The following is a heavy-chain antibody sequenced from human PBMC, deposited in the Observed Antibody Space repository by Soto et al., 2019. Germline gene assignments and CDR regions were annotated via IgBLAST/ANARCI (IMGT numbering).Heavy chain of an antibody. Sequence: GASVKVSCKASGYTFTSYDINWVRQATGQGLEWMGWMNPNSGNTGYAQKFQGRVTMTRNTSISTAYMELSSLRSEDTAVYYCARGIWSGYYGGDKYYYYMDVWGKGTTVTVSS. V-gene: IGHV1-8*01. D-gene: IGHD3-3*01. J-gene: IGHJ6*03. CDR3: ARGIWSGYYGGDKYYYYMDV. CDR1: GYTFTSYD. CDR2: MNPNSGNT.